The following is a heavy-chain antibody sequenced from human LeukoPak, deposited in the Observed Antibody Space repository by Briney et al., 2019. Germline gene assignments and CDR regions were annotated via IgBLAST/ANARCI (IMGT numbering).Heavy chain of an antibody. CDR3: ARDGSVAGTRRFNWFDP. CDR1: GGSISSSSYY. Sequence: SETLSLTCTVSGGSISSSSYYWGWLRQPPGKGLEWIGYIYYSGSTNYNPSLKSRVTISVDTSKNQFSLKLSSVTAADTAVYYCARDGSVAGTRRFNWFDPWGQGTLVTVSS. V-gene: IGHV4-61*01. J-gene: IGHJ5*02. D-gene: IGHD6-19*01. CDR2: IYYSGST.